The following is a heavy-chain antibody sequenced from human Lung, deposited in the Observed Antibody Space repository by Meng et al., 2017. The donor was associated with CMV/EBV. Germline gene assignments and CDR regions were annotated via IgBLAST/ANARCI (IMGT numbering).Heavy chain of an antibody. J-gene: IGHJ4*02. CDR3: AQGTPFDY. Sequence: GEXXKISCAASGFTVSSNYMSWVRQATGKGLEWVSVIYSGGSTYYADSVKGRFTISRDNSKNTLYLQMNSLRAEDTAVYYCAQGTPFDYWGQGTLVTVSS. CDR1: GFTVSSNY. D-gene: IGHD1-14*01. CDR2: IYSGGST. V-gene: IGHV3-66*02.